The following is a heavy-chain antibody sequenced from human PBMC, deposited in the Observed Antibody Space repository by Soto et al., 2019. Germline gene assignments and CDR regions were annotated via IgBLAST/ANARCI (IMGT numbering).Heavy chain of an antibody. J-gene: IGHJ5*02. V-gene: IGHV1-69*12. CDR2: IIPIFGTA. CDR1: GGTFSSYA. D-gene: IGHD3-22*01. Sequence: QVQLVQSGAEVKKPGSSVKVSCKASGGTFSSYAISWVRQAPGQGLEWMGGIIPIFGTANYAQKFQGRVTIIADESTRTAYMALSSLSSEDTAVYYCARPTRYYYDSSGQSAWFDPWGQGTLVTVSS. CDR3: ARPTRYYYDSSGQSAWFDP.